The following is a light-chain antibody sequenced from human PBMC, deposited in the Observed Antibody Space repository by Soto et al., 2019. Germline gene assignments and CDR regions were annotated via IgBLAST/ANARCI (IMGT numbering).Light chain of an antibody. J-gene: IGLJ2*01. CDR1: SSDVGGYNS. CDR3: GSYAAASTLV. Sequence: QSVLTQPASVSGSPGQSITISCTGTSSDVGGYNSVSWYQQHPGKAPELLIYDVSDRPSGISNRFSGSKSGNTASLTISGLQAEDEADYYCGSYAAASTLVFGGGTKVTVL. V-gene: IGLV2-14*01. CDR2: DVS.